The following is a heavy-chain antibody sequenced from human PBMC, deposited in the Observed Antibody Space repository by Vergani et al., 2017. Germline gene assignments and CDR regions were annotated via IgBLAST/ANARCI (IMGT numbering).Heavy chain of an antibody. J-gene: IGHJ6*02. CDR3: ARDTYYYGSGEDYYYGMDV. CDR1: GFTFDDYA. D-gene: IGHD3-10*01. CDR2: ISSSSSYI. V-gene: IGHV3-21*01. Sequence: EVQLVESGGGLVQPGRSLRLSCAASGFTFDDYAMHWVRQAPGKGLEWVSSISSSSSYIYYADSVKGRFTISRDNAKNSLYLQMNSLRAEDTAVYYCARDTYYYGSGEDYYYGMDVWGQGTTVTVSS.